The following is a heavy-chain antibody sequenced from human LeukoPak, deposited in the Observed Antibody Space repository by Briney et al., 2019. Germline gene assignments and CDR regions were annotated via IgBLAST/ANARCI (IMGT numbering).Heavy chain of an antibody. V-gene: IGHV4-4*07. J-gene: IGHJ6*02. CDR1: GCSISSYY. CDR2: IYSSGST. CDR3: AREMAGDFWSGYYYQRDYYGMDV. D-gene: IGHD3-3*01. Sequence: SETLSLTCTVSGCSISSYYWSWIRQPAGKGLDWIGRIYSSGSTNYNPSLKSRVTMSVDTSKNQFSLKLSSVTAADTAVYYCAREMAGDFWSGYYYQRDYYGMDVWGQGTTVTVSS.